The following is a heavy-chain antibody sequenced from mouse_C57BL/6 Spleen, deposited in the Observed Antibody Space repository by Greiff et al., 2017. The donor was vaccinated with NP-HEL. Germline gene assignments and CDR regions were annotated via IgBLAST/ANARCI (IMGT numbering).Heavy chain of an antibody. CDR3: ASSVVPFAY. J-gene: IGHJ3*01. V-gene: IGHV1-82*01. Sequence: QVQLQESGPELVKPGASVKISCKASGYAFSSSWMNWVKQRPGKGLEWIGRIYPGDGDTNYNGKFKGKATLTADKSSSTAYMQLSSLTSEDSAVYFGASSVVPFAYWGQGTLVTVSA. CDR1: GYAFSSSW. D-gene: IGHD1-1*01. CDR2: IYPGDGDT.